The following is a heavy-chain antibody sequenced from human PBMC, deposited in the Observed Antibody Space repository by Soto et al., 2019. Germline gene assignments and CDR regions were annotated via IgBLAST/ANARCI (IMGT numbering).Heavy chain of an antibody. Sequence: EVQLVESGGGLVQPGGSLRVSCETSGFSFSDYWMSWVRQAPGKGMEWVANVKQDGSEKNYVDSVKGRFSISRDNAKNSVYLQINSLRGEDTAVYHCAAGSWMVRYWGLGTLVTVSS. V-gene: IGHV3-7*05. CDR1: GFSFSDYW. CDR3: AAGSWMVRY. J-gene: IGHJ4*02. D-gene: IGHD6-13*01. CDR2: VKQDGSEK.